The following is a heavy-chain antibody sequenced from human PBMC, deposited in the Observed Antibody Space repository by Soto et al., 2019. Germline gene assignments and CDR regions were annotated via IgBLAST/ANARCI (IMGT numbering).Heavy chain of an antibody. CDR2: ISGSGSTI. CDR3: AKVRASYLSASYFYYGLDV. D-gene: IGHD3-10*01. J-gene: IGHJ6*02. CDR1: GFTFSHYV. Sequence: EVQLLESGGGLVRPGGSLRLSCEASGFTFSHYVLSWVRQAPGRGLEWVSSISGSGSTIYLADSVRGRFAMSRDLSRNTVSLQMNSLRAEDTAIYCCAKVRASYLSASYFYYGLDVWGQGTTVTASS. V-gene: IGHV3-23*01.